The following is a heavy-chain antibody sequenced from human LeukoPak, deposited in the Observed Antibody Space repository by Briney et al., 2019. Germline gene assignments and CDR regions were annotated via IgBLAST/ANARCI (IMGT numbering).Heavy chain of an antibody. V-gene: IGHV3-7*03. CDR2: INQDGNTK. J-gene: IGHJ4*02. D-gene: IGHD6-13*01. CDR1: GVTFTNYW. CDR3: ARAIGAAEAH. Sequence: GGSLRLSCVASGVTFTNYWMHWVRQAPGKGLGWVANINQDGNTKFYVDSVKGRFTISRDNAKNSVYLQMNSLRAEDTAVYYCARAIGAAEAHWGQGTLVTVSS.